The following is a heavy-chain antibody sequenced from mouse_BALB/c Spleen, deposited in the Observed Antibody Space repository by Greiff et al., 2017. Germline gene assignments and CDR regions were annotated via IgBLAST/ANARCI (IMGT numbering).Heavy chain of an antibody. CDR2: ISSGSSTI. Sequence: VQLKESGGGLVQPGGSRKLSCAASGFTFSSFGMHWVRQAPEKGLEWVAYISSGSSTIYYADTVKGRFTISRDNPKNTLFLQMTSLRSEDTAMYYCARVITTVVDYYAMDYWGQGTSVTVSS. V-gene: IGHV5-17*02. D-gene: IGHD1-1*01. J-gene: IGHJ4*01. CDR1: GFTFSSFG. CDR3: ARVITTVVDYYAMDY.